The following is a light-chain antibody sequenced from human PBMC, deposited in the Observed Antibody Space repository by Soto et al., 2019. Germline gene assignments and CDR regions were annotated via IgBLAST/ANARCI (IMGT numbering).Light chain of an antibody. CDR3: SSYEGLHAWV. V-gene: IGLV2-11*01. Sequence: QSALTQPRSVSGSPGQSVTVSCTGTTSDVSWYQHHPGKAPKLMIYDVYKRPSGVPDRFSGSKSGNTASLIISGLQPEDEADYYCSSYEGLHAWVFGGGTKLTVL. CDR2: DVY. CDR1: TSDV. J-gene: IGLJ3*02.